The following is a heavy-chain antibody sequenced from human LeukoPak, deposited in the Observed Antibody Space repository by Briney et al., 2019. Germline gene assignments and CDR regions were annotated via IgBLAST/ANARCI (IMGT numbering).Heavy chain of an antibody. J-gene: IGHJ4*02. CDR2: IYHSGNT. CDR1: GYSISSGYY. D-gene: IGHD3-10*01. V-gene: IGHV4-38-2*01. CDR3: ARRLTMVRGVDY. Sequence: SETLSLTCAVSGYSISSGYYWCWSRQPPGKGLEWIGSIYHSGNTYYNPSLKSRVTISVDTSKNQFSLKLSSVTAADTAVYYCARRLTMVRGVDYWGQGTLVTVSS.